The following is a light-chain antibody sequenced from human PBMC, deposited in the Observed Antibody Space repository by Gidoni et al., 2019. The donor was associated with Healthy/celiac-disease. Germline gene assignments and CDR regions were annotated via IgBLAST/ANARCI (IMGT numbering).Light chain of an antibody. Sequence: DIQLTQSPSFLSASVGDRVTLTCRASQGISSYLAWHQQKPGKAPKLLIYAAATLQSGVPSRFSGSGSGTEFILTISSLQPEDFATYYCQQLNSHPLTFGGGTKVEIK. CDR1: QGISSY. J-gene: IGKJ4*01. V-gene: IGKV1-9*01. CDR2: AAA. CDR3: QQLNSHPLT.